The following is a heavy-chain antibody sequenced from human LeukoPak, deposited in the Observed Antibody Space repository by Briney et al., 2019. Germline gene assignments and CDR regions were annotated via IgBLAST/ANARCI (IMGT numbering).Heavy chain of an antibody. Sequence: PSETLSLTCTVSGGSINTGGYYWSWIRQHPGKGLEWIGYIYYSGSTYYNPSLKSRVTVSIDTSKDQFSLNLSSLTAADTAVYYCARAERGDGYTWDYWGQGTLVTVSS. D-gene: IGHD5-24*01. CDR1: GGSINTGGYY. CDR2: IYYSGST. V-gene: IGHV4-31*03. J-gene: IGHJ4*02. CDR3: ARAERGDGYTWDY.